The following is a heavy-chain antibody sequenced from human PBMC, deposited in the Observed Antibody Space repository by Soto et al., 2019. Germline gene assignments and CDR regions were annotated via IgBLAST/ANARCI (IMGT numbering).Heavy chain of an antibody. J-gene: IGHJ6*02. D-gene: IGHD6-13*01. CDR3: ARAPEYSSSWSTYYYYYGMDV. V-gene: IGHV3-33*01. CDR2: IWYDGSNK. CDR1: GFTFSSYG. Sequence: VGSLRLSCAASGFTFSSYGMHWVRQAPGKGLEWVAVIWYDGSNKYYADSVKGRFTISRDNSKNTLYLQMNSLRAEDTAVYYCARAPEYSSSWSTYYYYYGMDVWGQGTTVTVSS.